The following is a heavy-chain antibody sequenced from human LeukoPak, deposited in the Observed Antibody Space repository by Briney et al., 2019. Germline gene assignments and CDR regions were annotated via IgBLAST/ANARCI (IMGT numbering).Heavy chain of an antibody. D-gene: IGHD6-13*01. CDR2: IYYSGST. CDR1: GGSISSHY. J-gene: IGHJ6*03. V-gene: IGHV4-59*11. CDR3: ARSGQRSSWHYYYYMDV. Sequence: PSETLSLTCTVSGGSISSHYWSWIRQPPGKGLEWIGYIYYSGSTNYNPSLKSRVTISVDTSKNQFSLKLSSVTAADTAVYYCARSGQRSSWHYYYYMDVWGKGTTVTVSS.